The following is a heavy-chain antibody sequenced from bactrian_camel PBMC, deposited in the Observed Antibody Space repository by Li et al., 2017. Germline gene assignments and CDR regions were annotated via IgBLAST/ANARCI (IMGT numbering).Heavy chain of an antibody. CDR2: LYPDGIT. CDR3: ATGPRLVWEYNY. V-gene: IGHV3-2*01. J-gene: IGHJ4*01. D-gene: IGHD4*01. CDR1: GFTFGDFY. Sequence: HVQLVESGGGLVQPGGSLRLSCAASGFTFGDFYMSWVRLAPGKGLEWVSNLYPDGITHYADSVKGRFAISRDDGKNTVSLQMNSMKSEDTAQYYCATGPRLVWEYNYWGQGTQVTVS.